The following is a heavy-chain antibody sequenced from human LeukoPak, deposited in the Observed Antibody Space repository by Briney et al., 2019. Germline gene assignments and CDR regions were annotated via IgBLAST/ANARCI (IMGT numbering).Heavy chain of an antibody. CDR1: GESFSGYY. V-gene: IGHV4-34*01. D-gene: IGHD3-10*01. CDR3: ARGHRYYGTGTYRAFGP. J-gene: IGHJ5*02. CDR2: INQSGTT. Sequence: SETLSLTCAIQGESFSGYYWSWIRQPPGRGLEWIGEINQSGTTNYNPSLKSRVTVTKDMSNIQFSLKMTSATAADTAVHYCARGHRYYGTGTYRAFGPWGQGTLVIVSS.